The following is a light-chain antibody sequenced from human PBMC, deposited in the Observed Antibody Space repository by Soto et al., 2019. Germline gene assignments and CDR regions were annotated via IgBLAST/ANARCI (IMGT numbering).Light chain of an antibody. CDR2: GAS. CDR3: QQSFSTPRT. V-gene: IGKV1-39*01. Sequence: DIQMTQSPSPLSASVGDRVTITCRASQTIMTYLNWYHQKPGKAPKLLIDGASSLQSGVPSRFSGSGSGTDFTLTISSLQPEDFGTYYCQQSFSTPRTFGQGTKVDIK. CDR1: QTIMTY. J-gene: IGKJ1*01.